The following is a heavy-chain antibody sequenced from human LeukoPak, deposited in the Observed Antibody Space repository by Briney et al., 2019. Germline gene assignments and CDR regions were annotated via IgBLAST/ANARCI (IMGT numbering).Heavy chain of an antibody. CDR2: IGGRGGST. CDR3: ARDPGVVAFHYFDF. Sequence: PGGSLRLSCAPSGFTFSSHAMAWVRQAPGKGLQWVSAIGGRGGSTYYADSVKGRFTISRDNSKNTVYLQMNSLRAEDTAVYYCARDPGVVAFHYFDFWGQGTLVTVSA. V-gene: IGHV3-23*01. CDR1: GFTFSSHA. D-gene: IGHD3-3*01. J-gene: IGHJ4*02.